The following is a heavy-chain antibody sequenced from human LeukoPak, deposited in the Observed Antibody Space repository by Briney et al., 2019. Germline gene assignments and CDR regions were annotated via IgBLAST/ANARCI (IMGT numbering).Heavy chain of an antibody. Sequence: ASVKVSCKASGYTFTSYGISWVRQAPGQGLEWMGWISAYNGNTNYAQKLQGRVTMTTDTSTSTAYMELRSLGSDDTAVYYCARGRSSGWYTGEYYFDYWGQGTLVTVSS. CDR2: ISAYNGNT. D-gene: IGHD6-19*01. J-gene: IGHJ4*02. CDR3: ARGRSSGWYTGEYYFDY. V-gene: IGHV1-18*04. CDR1: GYTFTSYG.